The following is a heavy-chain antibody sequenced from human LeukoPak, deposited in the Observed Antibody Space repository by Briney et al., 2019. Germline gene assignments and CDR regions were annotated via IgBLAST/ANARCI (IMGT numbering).Heavy chain of an antibody. CDR1: GYNLTELS. V-gene: IGHV1-24*01. CDR2: FDPEDGET. D-gene: IGHD6-13*01. Sequence: GASVKVSCKVSGYNLTELSMHWVRQAPGKGLEWMGGFDPEDGETIYAQKFQGRVTMTEDTSTDTAYMELSSLRSEDTAVYYCATDLTYSIAAAGITWGQGTLVTVSS. CDR3: ATDLTYSIAAAGIT. J-gene: IGHJ5*02.